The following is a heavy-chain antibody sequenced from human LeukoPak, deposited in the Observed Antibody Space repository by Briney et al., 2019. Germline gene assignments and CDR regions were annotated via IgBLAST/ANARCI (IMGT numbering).Heavy chain of an antibody. CDR2: INPNSGGT. CDR1: GYTFTGHY. Sequence: ASVKVSCKASGYTFTGHYMHWVRQAPGQGLEWMGWINPNSGGTNYAQKFQGRVTMTRDTSISTAYMELSRLRSDDTAVCYCAHGPRYGDHRGTSFDPWGQGTLVTVSS. CDR3: AHGPRYGDHRGTSFDP. V-gene: IGHV1-2*02. D-gene: IGHD4-17*01. J-gene: IGHJ5*02.